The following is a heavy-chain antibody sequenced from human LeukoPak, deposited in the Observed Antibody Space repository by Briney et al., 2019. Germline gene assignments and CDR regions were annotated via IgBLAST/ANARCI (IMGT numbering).Heavy chain of an antibody. V-gene: IGHV1-8*01. CDR1: GYTFSSND. CDR2: MNPNNGDT. Sequence: ASVKVSCKASGYTFSSNDINWVRQATGQGLEWMGCMNPNNGDTAFAQKFQGRITMTRSPYIRKAYMELSSLTSEDTAVYYCARGLGTYDTSELTWPMISFWGQGTLVHVPS. J-gene: IGHJ4*02. CDR3: ARGLGTYDTSELTWPMISF. D-gene: IGHD3-22*01.